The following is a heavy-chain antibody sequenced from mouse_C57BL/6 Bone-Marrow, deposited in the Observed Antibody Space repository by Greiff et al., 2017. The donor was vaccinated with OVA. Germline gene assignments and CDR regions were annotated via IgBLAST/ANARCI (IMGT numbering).Heavy chain of an antibody. D-gene: IGHD1-1*01. Sequence: QVQLQQPGAELVKPGASVKLSCKASGYTFTSYWMHWVKQRPGQGLEWIVMIHPNSGSTNYNEKFKSKATLTVDKSSSTAYMQLSSLTSEDSAVYYCARSYYYGSNYWGQGTTLTVSS. V-gene: IGHV1-64*01. CDR2: IHPNSGST. CDR3: ARSYYYGSNY. J-gene: IGHJ2*01. CDR1: GYTFTSYW.